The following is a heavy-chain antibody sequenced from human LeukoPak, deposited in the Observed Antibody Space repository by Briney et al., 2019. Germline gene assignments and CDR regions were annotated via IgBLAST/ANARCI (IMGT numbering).Heavy chain of an antibody. CDR2: IYTSGNT. D-gene: IGHD6-6*01. Sequence: SETLSLTCTVSSGSLGSYYWNWLRQPAGKGLEWIGHIYTSGNTNYNPSLKSRVTMSVDTSKNQFSLKLNSVTAADTAFYYCAREYSSSSGKALDYWGQGTLVTVSS. CDR1: SGSLGSYY. J-gene: IGHJ4*02. CDR3: AREYSSSSGKALDY. V-gene: IGHV4-4*07.